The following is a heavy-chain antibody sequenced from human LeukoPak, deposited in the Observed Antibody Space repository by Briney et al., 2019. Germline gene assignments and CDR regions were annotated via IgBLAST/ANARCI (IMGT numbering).Heavy chain of an antibody. CDR1: GFAFSFFA. D-gene: IGHD5-12*01. J-gene: IGHJ5*02. CDR3: ARDLDGYRSGNGA. V-gene: IGHV3-21*01. CDR2: INANSGTR. Sequence: GGSLRLSCEASGFAFSFFAMSWLRQPPGKGLEWVSTINANSGTRSYAASVRGRFTISRDNAKNTLYLQMNSLRAEDTAVYYCARDLDGYRSGNGAWGQGTLVTVSS.